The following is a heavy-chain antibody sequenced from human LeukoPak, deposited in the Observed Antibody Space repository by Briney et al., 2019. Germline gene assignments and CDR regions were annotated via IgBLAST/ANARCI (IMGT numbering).Heavy chain of an antibody. CDR3: AARPGGDYYDSSGYYFDY. V-gene: IGHV3-23*01. J-gene: IGHJ4*02. Sequence: PGGSLRLFCAASGFTFSSYAMSWVRQAPGKGLEWVSAISGSGGSTYYADSVKGRFTISRDNSKNTLYLQMNSLRAEDTAVYYCAARPGGDYYDSSGYYFDYWGQGTLVTVSS. CDR2: ISGSGGST. D-gene: IGHD3-22*01. CDR1: GFTFSSYA.